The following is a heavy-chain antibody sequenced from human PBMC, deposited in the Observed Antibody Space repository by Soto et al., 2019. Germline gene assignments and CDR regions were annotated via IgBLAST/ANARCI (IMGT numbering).Heavy chain of an antibody. Sequence: EVQLLESGGGLVQPGGSLRLSCAASGFIFSDYSMAWVRQTPEKGLEWVSGMSISGEKTFYADSVNGRLTVSRDSSKNTVYLQMNSLRVEDTAVYYCARWSGYGDLWGQGTLVTVSS. V-gene: IGHV3-23*01. CDR1: GFIFSDYS. CDR3: ARWSGYGDL. J-gene: IGHJ4*02. D-gene: IGHD5-12*01. CDR2: MSISGEKT.